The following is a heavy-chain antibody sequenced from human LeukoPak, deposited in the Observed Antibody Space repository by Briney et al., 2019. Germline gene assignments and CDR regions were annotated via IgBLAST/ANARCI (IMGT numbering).Heavy chain of an antibody. D-gene: IGHD2-21*01. V-gene: IGHV4-59*12. J-gene: IGHJ3*02. CDR3: ARPSVVEAFDI. CDR1: GGSISSYY. CDR2: IYYSGST. Sequence: SETLSLTCTVSGGSISSYYWSWIRQPPGKGLEWIGYIYYSGSTNYNPSLKSRVTISVDTSKNQFSLKLSSVTAADTAVYYCARPSVVEAFDIWGQGTMVTVSS.